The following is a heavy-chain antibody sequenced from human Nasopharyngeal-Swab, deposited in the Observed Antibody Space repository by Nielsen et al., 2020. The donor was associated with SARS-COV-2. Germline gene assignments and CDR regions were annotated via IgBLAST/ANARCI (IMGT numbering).Heavy chain of an antibody. CDR3: ARVVVAPYYYYYYMDV. CDR2: INAYNGNT. CDR1: GYTFTSYG. D-gene: IGHD2-21*01. Sequence: ASVKVSCKASGYTFTSYGISWVRQAPGQGLEWMGWINAYNGNTNYAQKLQGRVTMTTDTSTSTAYMELRSLRSDDTAVYYCARVVVAPYYYYYYMDVWGKGTTVTVSS. V-gene: IGHV1-18*04. J-gene: IGHJ6*03.